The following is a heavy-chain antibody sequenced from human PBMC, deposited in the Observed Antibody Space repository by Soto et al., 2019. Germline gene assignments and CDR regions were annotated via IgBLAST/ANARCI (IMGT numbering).Heavy chain of an antibody. CDR1: GFTVSSHA. CDR3: APHVSCSGGSCQYDAFAI. J-gene: IGHJ3*02. Sequence: EVQVLESGGGLVQPGGSLRLSCEGSGFTVSSHAMTWIRQAPGKGPEWVSTITADGGTYYADSVKGRFAMSRDTSESTLYLQMSSLGAEDTAGYYCAPHVSCSGGSCQYDAFAIRGQGTMVTVSS. D-gene: IGHD2-15*01. V-gene: IGHV3-23*01. CDR2: ITADGGT.